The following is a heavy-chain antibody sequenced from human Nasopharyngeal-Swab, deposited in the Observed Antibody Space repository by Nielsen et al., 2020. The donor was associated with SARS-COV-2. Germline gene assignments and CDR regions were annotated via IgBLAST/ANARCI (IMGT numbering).Heavy chain of an antibody. Sequence: GSSLKISCAAYGFTSSSYGMHWVRQAPGKGLEWVAVISYDGSNKYYADSVKGRFTISRDNSKNTLYLQMNSLRAEDTAVYYCAKAGLERATPGRYWGQGTLVTVSS. CDR3: AKAGLERATPGRY. J-gene: IGHJ4*02. CDR2: ISYDGSNK. V-gene: IGHV3-30*18. D-gene: IGHD5-24*01. CDR1: GFTSSSYG.